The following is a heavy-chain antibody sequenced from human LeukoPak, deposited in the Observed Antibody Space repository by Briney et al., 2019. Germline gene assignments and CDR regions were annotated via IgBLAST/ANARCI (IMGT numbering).Heavy chain of an antibody. CDR3: ARAGSFCGGDCYQLDY. V-gene: IGHV1-69*05. CDR2: FIPIFGTS. J-gene: IGHJ4*02. D-gene: IGHD2-21*01. Sequence: GASVKVSCKASGGTFSSYAISWVRQAPGQGLEWMGGFIPIFGTSNYAQKFQGRVTITTDESSSTAYMELNSLRSEDTAVYYCARAGSFCGGDCYQLDYWGQGTLVTVSS. CDR1: GGTFSSYA.